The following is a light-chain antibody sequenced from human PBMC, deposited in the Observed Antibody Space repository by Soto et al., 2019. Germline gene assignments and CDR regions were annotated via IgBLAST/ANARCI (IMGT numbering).Light chain of an antibody. CDR1: ESINNW. V-gene: IGKV1-5*01. Sequence: IQVTQSPSTLSASVGDRVSITCRASESINNWLAWYQQKPGKAPKLLIYDASTLETGVPARLSGSASGTEFTLTISSLQPDDFATYYCQDYTSYSGTFGQGTKVEIK. J-gene: IGKJ1*01. CDR3: QDYTSYSGT. CDR2: DAS.